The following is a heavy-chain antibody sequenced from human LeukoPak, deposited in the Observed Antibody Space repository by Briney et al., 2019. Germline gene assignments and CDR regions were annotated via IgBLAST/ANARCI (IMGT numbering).Heavy chain of an antibody. Sequence: SVKVSCKASGDTFSTNVISWVRQAPGQGLEWMGGLIPLFGTAHYAQKLQGRVTITTDESTSTAYMVLSSLRSDDTAVYYCARGGGPYASTGFFAGPYDYWGQGTLVSVSS. J-gene: IGHJ4*02. CDR1: GDTFSTNV. V-gene: IGHV1-69*05. CDR2: LIPLFGTA. CDR3: ARGGGPYASTGFFAGPYDY. D-gene: IGHD2-2*01.